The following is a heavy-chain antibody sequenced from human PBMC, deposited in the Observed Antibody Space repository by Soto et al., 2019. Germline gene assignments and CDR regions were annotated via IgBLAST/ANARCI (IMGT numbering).Heavy chain of an antibody. CDR3: AMLGGWSGGSSGMDV. Sequence: EVQLVESGGGLVQPGGSLRLSCAASGLIFSDYHMDWVRQAPGKGLEWVGRIRRKANSYTTEYAASVKGRFTISRDDSTDSLYLHMNSLKSEDTAVYYCAMLGGWSGGSSGMDVWGQGTTVTVSS. J-gene: IGHJ6*02. D-gene: IGHD6-19*01. CDR1: GLIFSDYH. CDR2: IRRKANSYTT. V-gene: IGHV3-72*01.